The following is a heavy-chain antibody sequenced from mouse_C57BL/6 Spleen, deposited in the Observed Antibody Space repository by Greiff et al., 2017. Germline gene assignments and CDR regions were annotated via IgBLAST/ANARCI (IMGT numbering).Heavy chain of an antibody. J-gene: IGHJ3*01. CDR1: GYTFTDYY. CDR2: INPNNGGT. V-gene: IGHV1-26*01. Sequence: VQLQQSGPELVKPGASVKISCKASGYTFTDYYMNWVKQSHGKSLEWIGDINPNNGGTSYNQKFKGKATLTVDKSSSTAYMELRSLTSADSAVYYCARCGGSSPWFAYWGQGTLVTVSA. CDR3: ARCGGSSPWFAY. D-gene: IGHD1-1*01.